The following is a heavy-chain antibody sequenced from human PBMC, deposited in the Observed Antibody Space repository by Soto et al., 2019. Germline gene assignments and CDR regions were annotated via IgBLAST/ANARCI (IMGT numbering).Heavy chain of an antibody. D-gene: IGHD3-22*01. CDR2: ISSSGSTI. CDR1: GFTFSSCE. J-gene: IGHJ1*01. V-gene: IGHV3-48*03. Sequence: GGSLRLSCAASGFTFSSCEMNWVRQAPGKGLEWVSYISSSGSTIYYADSVKGRFTISRDNAKNSLYLQMNSLRAEDTAVYYCARAPYYYDSSGYYYAEPRPEYFQHWGQGTLVTVSS. CDR3: ARAPYYYDSSGYYYAEPRPEYFQH.